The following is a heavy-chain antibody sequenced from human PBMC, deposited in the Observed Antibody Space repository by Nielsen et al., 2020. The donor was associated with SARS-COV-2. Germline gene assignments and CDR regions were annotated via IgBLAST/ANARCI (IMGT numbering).Heavy chain of an antibody. CDR2: ISAYNGNT. J-gene: IGHJ2*01. CDR1: GYTFTSYG. D-gene: IGHD3-3*01. CDR3: ARGGGYDFWSGYYTLDSASFDWYFDL. Sequence: ASVKVSCKASGYTFTSYGISWVRQAPGQGLEWMGWISAYNGNTNYAQKLQGRVTMTTDTSTSTAYMELRSLRSDDTAVYYCARGGGYDFWSGYYTLDSASFDWYFDLWGRGTLVTVSS. V-gene: IGHV1-18*01.